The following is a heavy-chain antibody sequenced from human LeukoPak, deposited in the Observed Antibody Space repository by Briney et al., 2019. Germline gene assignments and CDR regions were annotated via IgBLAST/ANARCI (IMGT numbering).Heavy chain of an antibody. Sequence: GASVKVSCKASGGTFSSYAISWVRQAPGQGLEWMGGIIPIFGTANYAQKFQGRVTITADESTSTAYMELSSLRSEDTAVYYCARDLRDVVVMGFDAFDIWGQGTMVTVSS. D-gene: IGHD2-21*01. J-gene: IGHJ3*02. CDR2: IIPIFGTA. V-gene: IGHV1-69*13. CDR3: ARDLRDVVVMGFDAFDI. CDR1: GGTFSSYA.